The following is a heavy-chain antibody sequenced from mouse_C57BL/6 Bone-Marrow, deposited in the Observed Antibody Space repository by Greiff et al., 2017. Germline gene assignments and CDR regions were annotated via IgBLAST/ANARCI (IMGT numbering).Heavy chain of an antibody. J-gene: IGHJ4*01. Sequence: EVMLVESGGGLVQPKGSLKLSCAASGFSFNTYAMNWVRQAPGKGLEWVARIRSKSNNYATYYADSVKDRFTISRDDSESMLYLQMNNLKTEDTAMYYCAYSKGGYYYAMDYWGQGTSVTVSS. CDR1: GFSFNTYA. CDR2: IRSKSNNYAT. CDR3: AYSKGGYYYAMDY. V-gene: IGHV10-1*01. D-gene: IGHD2-5*01.